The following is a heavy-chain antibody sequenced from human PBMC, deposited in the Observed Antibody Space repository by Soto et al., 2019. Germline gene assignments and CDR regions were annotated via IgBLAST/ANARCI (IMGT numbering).Heavy chain of an antibody. V-gene: IGHV4-59*12. CDR1: GGSISSYY. J-gene: IGHJ4*02. Sequence: PSETLSLTCTVSGGSISSYYWSWIRQPPGKGLEWIGYIYYNGGTYYNPSLKSRVTISVDRSKNQFSLKLRSVTAADTAVYYCARVPSHWGQGTLVTVS. CDR2: IYYNGGT. CDR3: ARVPSH.